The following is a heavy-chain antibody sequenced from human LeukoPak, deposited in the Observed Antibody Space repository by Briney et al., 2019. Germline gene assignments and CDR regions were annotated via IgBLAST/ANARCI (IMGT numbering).Heavy chain of an antibody. D-gene: IGHD4-17*01. CDR1: GGSISSSSYY. Sequence: SETLSLTCTVSGGSISSSSYYWGWIRQPPGKGLEWIGSIYYSGGTNYNPPLKSRVTISVDTSRNQFSLRLSSVTAADTAVYYCARLTKGGDYLVGYYYYYMDVWGKGTTV. CDR2: IYYSGGT. J-gene: IGHJ6*03. V-gene: IGHV4-39*07. CDR3: ARLTKGGDYLVGYYYYYMDV.